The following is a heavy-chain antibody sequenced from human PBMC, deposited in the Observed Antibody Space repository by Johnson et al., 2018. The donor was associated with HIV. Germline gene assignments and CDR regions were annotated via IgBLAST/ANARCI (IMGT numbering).Heavy chain of an antibody. CDR3: ARACRDGYTCDVFDI. V-gene: IGHV3-20*04. CDR2: INWNGGRT. Sequence: VQLVESGGGVVQPGGSLRLSCAASGFSFSTYDVHWVRQAPGKGLEWVSGINWNGGRTGYADSVRGRFTISRDNAKNSLYLQVNSLRAEDTAVYYCARACRDGYTCDVFDIWGQGTLVTVSS. J-gene: IGHJ3*02. CDR1: GFSFSTYD. D-gene: IGHD5-24*01.